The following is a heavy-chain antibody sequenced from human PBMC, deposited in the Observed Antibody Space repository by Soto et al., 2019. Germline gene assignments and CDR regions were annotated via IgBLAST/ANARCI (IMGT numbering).Heavy chain of an antibody. CDR1: GFTFTSSA. CDR3: AADRGTYYYDSSGSY. CDR2: IVVGSGNT. J-gene: IGHJ4*02. Sequence: ASVKVSCKASGFTFTSSAVQWVRQARGQRLEWIGWIVVGSGNTNYAQKFQERVTITRDMSTSTAYMELSSLRSEDTAVYYCAADRGTYYYDSSGSYWGQGTLVTVSS. V-gene: IGHV1-58*01. D-gene: IGHD3-22*01.